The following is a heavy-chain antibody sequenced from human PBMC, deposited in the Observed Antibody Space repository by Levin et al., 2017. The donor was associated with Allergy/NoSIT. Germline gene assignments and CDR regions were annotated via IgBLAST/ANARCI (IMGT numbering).Heavy chain of an antibody. CDR3: AKDPQYSSSRASHYFDY. CDR1: GFTFSSYA. Sequence: GGSLRLSCAASGFTFSSYAMSWVRQAPGKGLEWVSAISGSGGSTYYADSVKGRFTISRDNSKNTLYLQMNSLRAEDTAVYYCAKDPQYSSSRASHYFDYWGQGTLVTVSS. D-gene: IGHD6-13*01. V-gene: IGHV3-23*01. CDR2: ISGSGGST. J-gene: IGHJ4*02.